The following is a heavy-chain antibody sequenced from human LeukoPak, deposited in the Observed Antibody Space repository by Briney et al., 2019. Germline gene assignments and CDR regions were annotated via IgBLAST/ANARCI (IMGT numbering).Heavy chain of an antibody. Sequence: SETLSLTCTVSGGSISSYHWSWIRQPPGKRLEWIGSIYGSGNINYNPSLKSRVTISVDTSKNQFSLKLSSVTAADTAVYYCARHDAYYDYVSYWGQGTLVTVSS. D-gene: IGHD3-16*01. J-gene: IGHJ4*02. CDR2: IYGSGNI. CDR3: ARHDAYYDYVSY. CDR1: GGSISSYH. V-gene: IGHV4-59*08.